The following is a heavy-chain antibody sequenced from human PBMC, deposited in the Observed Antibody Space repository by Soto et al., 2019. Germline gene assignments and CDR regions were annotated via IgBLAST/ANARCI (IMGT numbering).Heavy chain of an antibody. V-gene: IGHV1-69*06. CDR1: GGTFSSYA. CDR3: ARRNYGGNPGYFDY. Sequence: VASVKVSCKASGGTFSSYAISWVRQAPGQGLEWMGGIIPIFGTANYAQKFQGQVTISADKSISTAYLQWSSLKASDTAMYYCARRNYGGNPGYFDYWGQGTLVTAPQ. J-gene: IGHJ4*02. D-gene: IGHD4-17*01. CDR2: IIPIFGTA.